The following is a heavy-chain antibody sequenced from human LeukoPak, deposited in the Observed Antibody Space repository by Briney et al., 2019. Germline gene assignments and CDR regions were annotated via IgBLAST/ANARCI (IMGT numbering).Heavy chain of an antibody. V-gene: IGHV3-23*01. D-gene: IGHD6-19*01. CDR3: AKGIYSSGWSYFDF. Sequence: GGSLRPSGAASGLTFSNTAMSWVRQAPGKGLEWVSTPSRSGITTYYADSVKGRFTISRDNSKTPLYLQMNSLRAEYTSVCYGAKGIYSSGWSYFDFWGRGTVIMVSS. CDR2: PSRSGITT. J-gene: IGHJ2*01. CDR1: GLTFSNTA.